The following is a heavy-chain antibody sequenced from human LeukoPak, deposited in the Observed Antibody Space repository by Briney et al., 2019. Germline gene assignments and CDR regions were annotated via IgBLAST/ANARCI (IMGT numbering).Heavy chain of an antibody. Sequence: PGGSLRLSCAASGFTFSSYSMNRVRQTPGKGLEWVSSISSGSDYIYIADSVRGRFSVSRDNAKNSLYLQMDSLRAEDTAVYYCARDRPEGRAVAAAFDYWGQGTLVTVSS. D-gene: IGHD6-19*01. CDR1: GFTFSSYS. CDR2: ISSGSDYI. J-gene: IGHJ4*02. CDR3: ARDRPEGRAVAAAFDY. V-gene: IGHV3-21*06.